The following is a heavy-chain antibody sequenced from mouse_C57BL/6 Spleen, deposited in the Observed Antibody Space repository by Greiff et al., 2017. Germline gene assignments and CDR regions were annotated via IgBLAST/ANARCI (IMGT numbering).Heavy chain of an antibody. CDR2: INYDGSST. Sequence: DVKLVESEGGLVQPGSSMKLSCTASGFTFSDYYMAWVRQVPEKGLEWVANINYDGSSTYYLDSLKSRFIISRDNAKNILYLQMSSLKSEDTATYYCARERGSNYVWYFDVWGTGTTVTVAS. J-gene: IGHJ1*03. CDR3: ARERGSNYVWYFDV. V-gene: IGHV5-16*01. D-gene: IGHD2-5*01. CDR1: GFTFSDYY.